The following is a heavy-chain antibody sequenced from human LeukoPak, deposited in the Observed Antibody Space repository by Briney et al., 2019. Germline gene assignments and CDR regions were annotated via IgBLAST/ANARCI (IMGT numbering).Heavy chain of an antibody. CDR3: AKYRTGPPYGLDV. J-gene: IGHJ6*02. D-gene: IGHD1-26*01. V-gene: IGHV3-23*01. CDR1: GFTFSTYA. CDR2: IGGSGGST. Sequence: PGGSLRLSCAASGFTFSTYAMNWVRQAPGKGLEWVSGIGGSGGSTWYADSVKGRFTISRDNSKNTLYLQMNRLRAEDTATYYCAKYRTGPPYGLDVWGQGTTVTVSS.